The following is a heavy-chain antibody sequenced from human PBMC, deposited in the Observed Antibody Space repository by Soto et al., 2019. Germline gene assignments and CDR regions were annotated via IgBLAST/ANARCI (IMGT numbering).Heavy chain of an antibody. CDR2: ISYDGSNK. CDR3: ARLRGSGSLPDACDI. D-gene: IGHD3-22*01. J-gene: IGHJ3*02. Sequence: QVQLVETGGGVVQPGRSLRLSCAASGFTFSSYGMHWVRQAPGKGLEWVAFISYDGSNKYYVDSVKGRFTISRDNSKNTLYLQMNGLRTEDTALYYCARLRGSGSLPDACDILGQGTMVTVSS. CDR1: GFTFSSYG. V-gene: IGHV3-30*03.